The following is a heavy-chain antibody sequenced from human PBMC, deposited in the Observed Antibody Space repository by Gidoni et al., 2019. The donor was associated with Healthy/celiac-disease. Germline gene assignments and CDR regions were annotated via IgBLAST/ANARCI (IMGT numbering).Heavy chain of an antibody. CDR3: ARDTQGKLDY. CDR2: RWDDGSNK. V-gene: IGHV3-33*01. CDR1: GFTFSSYG. D-gene: IGHD2-15*01. Sequence: QVQLVESGGGVVQPGRSVSLSFAASGFTFSSYGRHWVRQAPGKGLEWVEVRWDDGSNKYYADSVKGRFTISRDNSKNTRYLQMNSLRAEDTAVYYCARDTQGKLDYWGQGTLVTVSS. J-gene: IGHJ4*02.